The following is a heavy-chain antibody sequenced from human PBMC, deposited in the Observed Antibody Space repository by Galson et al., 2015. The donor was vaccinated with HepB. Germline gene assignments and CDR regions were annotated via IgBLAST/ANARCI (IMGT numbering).Heavy chain of an antibody. Sequence: SLRLSCAASGFTFRTYAMTWVRQAPGKGLEWVAGITGSGGMTFYADSVKGRFTISRDNSKNTLYLPMNSLRAEDTAVYYCVKFRGSGSYKSYWFDCWGQGTLATVSS. J-gene: IGHJ5*01. CDR2: ITGSGGMT. V-gene: IGHV3-23*01. CDR3: VKFRGSGSYKSYWFDC. CDR1: GFTFRTYA. D-gene: IGHD1-26*01.